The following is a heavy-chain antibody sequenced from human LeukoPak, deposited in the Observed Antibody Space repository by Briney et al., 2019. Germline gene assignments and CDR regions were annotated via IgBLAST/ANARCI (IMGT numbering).Heavy chain of an antibody. J-gene: IGHJ4*02. V-gene: IGHV3-23*01. D-gene: IGHD6-13*01. CDR3: AKSSSRYDYYFDY. CDR2: ISGSGGST. Sequence: GGSLRLSCAASGFTFSTYAMSWVRQAPGKGLEWVSAISGSGGSTYYADSVKGRFTISRDNSKNTLYLQMNSLRAEDTAVYYCAKSSSRYDYYFDYWGQGTLVTVSS. CDR1: GFTFSTYA.